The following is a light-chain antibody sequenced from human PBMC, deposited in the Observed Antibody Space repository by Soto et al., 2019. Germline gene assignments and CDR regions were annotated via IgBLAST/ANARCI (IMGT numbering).Light chain of an antibody. V-gene: IGKV3-15*01. Sequence: EIVMTQSPATLSVSPGERATLSCRASQSVSSNLAWYQQKPGQSPRLLIYGTSTRATGIPARFSGSGSGTEFILTIISLQPEDFAVYYCHQYYFWPTFGQGTKVEI. J-gene: IGKJ1*01. CDR3: HQYYFWPT. CDR2: GTS. CDR1: QSVSSN.